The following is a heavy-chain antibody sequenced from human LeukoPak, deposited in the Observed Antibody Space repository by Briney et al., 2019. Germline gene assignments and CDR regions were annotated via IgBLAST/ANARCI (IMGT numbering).Heavy chain of an antibody. CDR3: AGSYYDFWGGYSFDY. D-gene: IGHD3-3*01. Sequence: GGSLRLSCAASGFTFSSYSMNWVRQAPGKGLEWVSSISSSSSYIYYADSVKGRFTISRDNAKNSLYLQMNSLRAEDTAVYYCAGSYYDFWGGYSFDYWGQGTLVIVSS. CDR1: GFTFSSYS. V-gene: IGHV3-21*01. J-gene: IGHJ4*02. CDR2: ISSSSSYI.